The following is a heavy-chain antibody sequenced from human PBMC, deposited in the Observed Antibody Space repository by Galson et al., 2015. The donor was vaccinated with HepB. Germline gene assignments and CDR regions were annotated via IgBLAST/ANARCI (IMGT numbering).Heavy chain of an antibody. Sequence: CAISGDSVSSNSAAWNWIRQSPSRGLEWLGRTYYRSKWYNDYAVSVKSRITINPDTSKNQFSLQLNSVTPEDTAVYYCARVIAAADTESWFDPWGQGTLVTVPS. J-gene: IGHJ5*02. CDR3: ARVIAAADTESWFDP. V-gene: IGHV6-1*01. CDR2: TYYRSKWYN. D-gene: IGHD6-13*01. CDR1: GDSVSSNSAA.